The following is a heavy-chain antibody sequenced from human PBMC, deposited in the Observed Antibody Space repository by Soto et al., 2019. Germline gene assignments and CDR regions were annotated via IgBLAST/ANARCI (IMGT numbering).Heavy chain of an antibody. CDR2: MSWNSGSI. Sequence: EVQLVESGGGLVQPGRSLRLSCAASGFTFDDYAMHWVRQAQGKGLEWVSGMSWNSGSIGYADSVKGRFTISRDNAKNSLYLQMNRMRAEDTALYYCAKDRGMVLYIYFDYWGQGTLVTVSS. J-gene: IGHJ4*02. V-gene: IGHV3-9*01. CDR1: GFTFDDYA. CDR3: AKDRGMVLYIYFDY. D-gene: IGHD6-13*01.